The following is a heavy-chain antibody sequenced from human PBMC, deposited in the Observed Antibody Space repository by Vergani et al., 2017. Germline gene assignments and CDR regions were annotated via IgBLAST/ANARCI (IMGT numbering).Heavy chain of an antibody. V-gene: IGHV1-46*01. CDR2: INPSGGHT. D-gene: IGHD3-10*01. CDR3: ARECITMVREVMYYYGMNV. J-gene: IGHJ6*02. Sequence: QVQVVPSGAEVKKSGASVKVSCKTSGYTFSNYYMHWVRQAPGQGLEWMGIINPSGGHTNYAQKFQGRVTMTRDTSISTAYMELSRLRSDDTAVYYCARECITMVREVMYYYGMNVWSQGTTVTVSS. CDR1: GYTFSNYY.